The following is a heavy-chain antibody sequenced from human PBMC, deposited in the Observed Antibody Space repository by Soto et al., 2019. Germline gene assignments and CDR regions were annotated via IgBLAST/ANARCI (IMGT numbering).Heavy chain of an antibody. CDR2: VNHSGST. J-gene: IGHJ5*02. V-gene: IGHV4-34*01. CDR1: GGSFSGYY. CDR3: ARGWSGLVIMRFDP. D-gene: IGHD3-9*01. Sequence: QVQLQQWGAGLLKPSETLSLTCAVYGGSFSGYYWSWIRQPPGKGLEWIGEVNHSGSTNYNPCLTSRVTISVDTSKNQFSLKLSFVTAADTAVYCCARGWSGLVIMRFDPWGQGTLVTVSS.